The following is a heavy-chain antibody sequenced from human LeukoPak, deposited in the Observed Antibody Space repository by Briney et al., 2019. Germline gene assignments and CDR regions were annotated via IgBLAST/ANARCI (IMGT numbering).Heavy chain of an antibody. CDR1: GFTFSSYW. CDR3: VRDRGWLQFDY. V-gene: IGHV3-7*01. Sequence: GGSLRLSCAASGFTFSSYWMSWVRQVPGKGLEWVANIKEDGSDKYYVDSVKGRFTISRDNAKNSLYLQMSSLRAEDAAVYYCVRDRGWLQFDYWGQGTLATVSS. CDR2: IKEDGSDK. D-gene: IGHD5-24*01. J-gene: IGHJ4*02.